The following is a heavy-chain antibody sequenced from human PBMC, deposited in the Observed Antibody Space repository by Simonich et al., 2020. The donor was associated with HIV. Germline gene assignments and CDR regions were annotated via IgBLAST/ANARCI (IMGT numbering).Heavy chain of an antibody. D-gene: IGHD3-10*01. Sequence: EVQLVESGGGLVQPGRSLRLSCAASGFTFEDYAMHWVRQAPGKCMEGVSGIRWNSGSIGYADSVKGRFTISRDNAKNSLYLQMNSLRAEDTALYYCAKDKGAYYGSGSPVYWGQGTLVTVSS. CDR1: GFTFEDYA. V-gene: IGHV3-9*01. CDR2: IRWNSGSI. J-gene: IGHJ4*02. CDR3: AKDKGAYYGSGSPVY.